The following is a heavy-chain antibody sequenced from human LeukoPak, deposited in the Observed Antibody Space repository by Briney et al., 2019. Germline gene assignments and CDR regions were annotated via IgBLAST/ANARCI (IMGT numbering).Heavy chain of an antibody. CDR1: GFTVSSNY. V-gene: IGHV3-66*01. J-gene: IGHJ4*02. CDR3: ARDLSWDGYNYGYFDY. CDR2: IYSGGST. D-gene: IGHD5-24*01. Sequence: GGSLRLSCAASGFTVSSNYMSWVRQAPGKGLEWVSVIYSGGSTYCADSVKGRFTISRDNSKNTLYLQMNSLRAEDTAVYYCARDLSWDGYNYGYFDYWGQGTLVTVSS.